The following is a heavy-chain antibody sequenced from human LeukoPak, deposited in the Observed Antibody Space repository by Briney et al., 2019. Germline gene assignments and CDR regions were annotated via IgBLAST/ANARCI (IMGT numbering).Heavy chain of an antibody. V-gene: IGHV4-59*01. CDR2: IYYSGAT. J-gene: IGHJ4*02. CDR3: AREPVRGVQFDY. Sequence: GSLRLSWAASGLSFSDVWMSWVRQTPGKGLGWIGYIYYSGATNYNPSLKSRVTISVDTSKNQFSLKLSSVTAADTAVYYWAREPVRGVQFDYCGQGTLVTVSS. D-gene: IGHD3-10*01. CDR1: GLSFSDVW.